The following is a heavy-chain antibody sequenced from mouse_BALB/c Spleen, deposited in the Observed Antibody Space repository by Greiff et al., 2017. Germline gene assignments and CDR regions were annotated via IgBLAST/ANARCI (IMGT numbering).Heavy chain of an antibody. CDR1: GYTFTSYW. J-gene: IGHJ2*01. CDR2: INPSTGYT. Sequence: VQRVESGAELAKPGASVKMSCKASGYTFTSYWMHWVKQRPGQGLEWIGYINPSTGYTEYNQKFKDKATLTADKSSSTAYMQLSSLTSEDSAVYYCAHYYGSSYFDYWGQGTTLTVSS. D-gene: IGHD1-1*01. CDR3: AHYYGSSYFDY. V-gene: IGHV1-7*01.